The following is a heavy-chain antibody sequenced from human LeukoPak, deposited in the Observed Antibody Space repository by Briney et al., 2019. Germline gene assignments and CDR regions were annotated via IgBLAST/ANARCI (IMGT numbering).Heavy chain of an antibody. CDR1: GYTFTVYY. V-gene: IGHV1-2*02. CDR2: INPNSGGT. Sequence: ASVRVSCKASGYTFTVYYIHWVRQAPGQRLEWMGWINPNSGGTNYAQKFQGGVTMTRDTSISTAYMEPSRLRSDDTAVYYCARGAVAGKRNWFDPWGQGTLVTVSS. D-gene: IGHD6-19*01. CDR3: ARGAVAGKRNWFDP. J-gene: IGHJ5*02.